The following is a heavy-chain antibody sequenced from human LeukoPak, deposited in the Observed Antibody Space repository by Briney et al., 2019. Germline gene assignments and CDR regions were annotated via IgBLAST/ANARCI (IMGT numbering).Heavy chain of an antibody. Sequence: PSETLSLTCTVSGGSISSSSYYWGWIRQPPGKGLEWIGSIYYSGSTYYNPSLKSRVTISVDTSKNQFSLKLSSVTAAGTAVYYCARQPYYDFPFNYFDYWGQGTLVTVSS. D-gene: IGHD3-3*01. V-gene: IGHV4-39*01. CDR2: IYYSGST. CDR1: GGSISSSSYY. J-gene: IGHJ4*02. CDR3: ARQPYYDFPFNYFDY.